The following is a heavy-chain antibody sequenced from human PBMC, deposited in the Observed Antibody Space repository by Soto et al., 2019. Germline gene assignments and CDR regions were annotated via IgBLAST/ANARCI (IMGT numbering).Heavy chain of an antibody. J-gene: IGHJ6*02. V-gene: IGHV3-48*03. Sequence: GGSLRLSCATSGFTFSSYEMNWVRQAPGKGLEWVSYISSSGSTIYYADSVKGRFTISRDNAKNSLDLQMNGLRAEDTAVYYCARDARLGMVSYYYGMCVWGQGTTVTVSS. CDR2: ISSSGSTI. CDR3: ARDARLGMVSYYYGMCV. CDR1: GFTFSSYE. D-gene: IGHD2-8*01.